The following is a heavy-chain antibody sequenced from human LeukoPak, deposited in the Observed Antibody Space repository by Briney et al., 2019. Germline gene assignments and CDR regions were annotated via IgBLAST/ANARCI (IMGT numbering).Heavy chain of an antibody. CDR1: GGSISSSSYS. CDR3: ARRVGGYYYGAGSYYEDWYFDL. Sequence: SETLSLTCTVSGGSISSSSYSWGWIRQPPGKGLEWIGSIYYSGSTYYNPSLKSRVTISVDTSKNQFSLKLSSVTAADTAVYLGARRVGGYYYGAGSYYEDWYFDLWGRGTLVTVSS. J-gene: IGHJ2*01. V-gene: IGHV4-39*07. CDR2: IYYSGST. D-gene: IGHD3-10*01.